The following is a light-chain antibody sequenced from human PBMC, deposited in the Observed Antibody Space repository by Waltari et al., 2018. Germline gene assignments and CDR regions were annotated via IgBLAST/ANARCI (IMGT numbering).Light chain of an antibody. CDR1: QSLFSTSNSKTY. V-gene: IGKV4-1*01. CDR2: WAS. Sequence: DIVMTQSPDFLAVSLGERATIHRKSSQSLFSTSNSKTYISWYQQKPGQPPKLLIYWASTRGSGVPDRFSGSGSGTDFTLTISSLQAEDVAVYYCHHYYIPPLTFGQGTRLEIK. CDR3: HHYYIPPLT. J-gene: IGKJ5*01.